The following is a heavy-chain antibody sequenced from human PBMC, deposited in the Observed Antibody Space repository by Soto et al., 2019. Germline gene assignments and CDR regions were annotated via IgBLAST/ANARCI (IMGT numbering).Heavy chain of an antibody. CDR1: GGSISSYY. V-gene: IGHV4-59*01. CDR2: IYYSGST. Sequence: QVQLQESGPGLVKPSETLSLTCTVSGGSISSYYWSWIRQPPGKGLEWIGYIYYSGSTNYNPSLKSRVTISVDTSKNQFSLKLSSVTAADTAVYYCARERYFDWGWYFDLWGRGTLVTVSS. J-gene: IGHJ2*01. D-gene: IGHD3-9*01. CDR3: ARERYFDWGWYFDL.